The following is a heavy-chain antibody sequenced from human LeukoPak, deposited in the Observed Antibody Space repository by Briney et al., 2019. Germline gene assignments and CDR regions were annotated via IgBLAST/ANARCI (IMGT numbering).Heavy chain of an antibody. CDR2: IYYSGST. CDR1: GGSISSYY. D-gene: IGHD2-2*01. V-gene: IGHV4-59*01. Sequence: PSETLSLTCTVSGGSISSYYWSWIRQPPGKGLEWIGYIYYSGSTNYNPSLKSRVTISVDTSKNQFSLNLSSVTAADTAVYYCARDRCSSTSCYSDYWGQGTLVTVSS. J-gene: IGHJ4*02. CDR3: ARDRCSSTSCYSDY.